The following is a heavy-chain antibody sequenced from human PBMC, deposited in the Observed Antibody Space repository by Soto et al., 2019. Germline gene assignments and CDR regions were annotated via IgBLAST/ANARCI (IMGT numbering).Heavy chain of an antibody. J-gene: IGHJ6*02. Sequence: GGSLRLSCAGSGFTFSDSAIHCVLQAPGSGLEWVGRIRGKADAYATTYVPSVKGRFTISRDDSKNTAFLLVNSLKAEDTAVSYCTRVLSIPCSSNSFYYYGMDVWGQGNSVTVAS. CDR2: IRGKADAYAT. CDR3: TRVLSIPCSSNSFYYYGMDV. V-gene: IGHV3-73*01. CDR1: GFTFSDSA. D-gene: IGHD2-2*01.